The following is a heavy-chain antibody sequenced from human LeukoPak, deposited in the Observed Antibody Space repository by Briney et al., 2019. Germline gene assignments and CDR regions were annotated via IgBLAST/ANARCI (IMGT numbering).Heavy chain of an antibody. CDR1: GFTFSSYG. CDR2: ISGSGDST. V-gene: IGHV3-23*01. Sequence: PGRSLRLSCAASGFTFSSYGMHWVRQAPGKGLEWVSTISGSGDSTYYADSVKGRFTISRDNSKNTLLLQMNSLRAEDTAVYYCAKGGAGYCSSTSCLYYFDYWGQGTLVTVST. CDR3: AKGGAGYCSSTSCLYYFDY. D-gene: IGHD2-2*01. J-gene: IGHJ4*02.